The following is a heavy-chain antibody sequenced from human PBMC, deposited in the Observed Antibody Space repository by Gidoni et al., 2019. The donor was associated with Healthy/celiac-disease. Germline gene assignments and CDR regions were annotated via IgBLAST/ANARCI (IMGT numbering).Heavy chain of an antibody. CDR2: ISYDGSNK. J-gene: IGHJ4*02. Sequence: QVQLVESGGGVVQPGRSLRLSCAASGFTFRSYAMHWVRQAPGQGLEWVAVISYDGSNKYYADSVKGRFTISRDNSKNKLYLQMNSLRAEDTAVYYCARGLRAAAAGTLVDYWGQGTLVTVSS. V-gene: IGHV3-30-3*01. CDR1: GFTFRSYA. CDR3: ARGLRAAAAGTLVDY. D-gene: IGHD6-13*01.